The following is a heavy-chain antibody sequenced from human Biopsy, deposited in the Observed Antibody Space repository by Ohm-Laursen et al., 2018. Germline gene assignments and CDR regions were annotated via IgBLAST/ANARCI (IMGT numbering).Heavy chain of an antibody. CDR2: IYTSGSP. V-gene: IGHV4-4*07. D-gene: IGHD1-26*01. CDR3: ARGTGRYYVYGAFDI. J-gene: IGHJ3*02. Sequence: TLSLTCTVSGGSISSDYWSWIRQPAGKGLEWIGRIYTSGSPNYNLSLESRVTMSVDTSKNQFSLNLRSVTAADTAVYYCARGTGRYYVYGAFDIWGQGTVVTVSS. CDR1: GGSISSDY.